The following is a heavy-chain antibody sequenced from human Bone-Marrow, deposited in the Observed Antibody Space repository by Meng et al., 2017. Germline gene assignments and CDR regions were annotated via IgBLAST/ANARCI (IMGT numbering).Heavy chain of an antibody. CDR1: GYTFPDYW. J-gene: IGHJ4*02. V-gene: IGHV1-2*06. Sequence: ASVKVSCKASGYTFPDYWLHWVRRAPGQGLEWMGRINPKRGDTHYAQRFQGRVTMTGDTSISTAYMELGGLRSDDTAMYYCARDEEISAAGKLFGDYWGQGTLVTVSS. CDR3: ARDEEISAAGKLFGDY. CDR2: INPKRGDT. D-gene: IGHD6-13*01.